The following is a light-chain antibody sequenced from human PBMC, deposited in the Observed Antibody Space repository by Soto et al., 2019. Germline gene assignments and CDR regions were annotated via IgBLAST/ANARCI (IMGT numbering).Light chain of an antibody. Sequence: EILLTQSPATLSVSPGERATLSCRASQNISNKLAWYQHKPGQAPRLLIYGASSRATSIPARFSGSGSGTEFTLTISSLQSEDSAIYFCQQYDNWPPVTFGGGTKVEI. V-gene: IGKV3-15*01. CDR3: QQYDNWPPVT. CDR1: QNISNK. CDR2: GAS. J-gene: IGKJ4*01.